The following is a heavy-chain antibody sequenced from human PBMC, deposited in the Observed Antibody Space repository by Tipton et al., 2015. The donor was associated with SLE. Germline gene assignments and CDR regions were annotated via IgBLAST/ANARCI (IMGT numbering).Heavy chain of an antibody. J-gene: IGHJ4*02. V-gene: IGHV1-69*09. Sequence: QPVQSGAEVKKPGASVKVSCKASGYTFTSYGISWVRQAPGQGLEWMGRIIPILGIANYAQKFQGRVTITADKSTSTAYMELSSLRSEDTAVYYCARGNSGFDYWGQGNLVTVSS. CDR1: GYTFTSYG. CDR3: ARGNSGFDY. D-gene: IGHD1-1*01. CDR2: IIPILGIA.